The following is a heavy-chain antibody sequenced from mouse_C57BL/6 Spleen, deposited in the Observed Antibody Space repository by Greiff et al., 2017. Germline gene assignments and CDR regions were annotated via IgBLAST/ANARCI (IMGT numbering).Heavy chain of an antibody. CDR3: ARSAYGSSDY. CDR1: GYAFTNYL. CDR2: INPGSGGT. D-gene: IGHD1-1*01. J-gene: IGHJ2*01. V-gene: IGHV1-54*01. Sequence: QVQLQQSGAELVRPGTSVKVSCKASGYAFTNYLLEWVKQRPGQGLEWIGVINPGSGGTNYNEKFKGKATLTADKSSSTAYMPLSSLTSEDSAVYVCARSAYGSSDYWGQGTTLTVSS.